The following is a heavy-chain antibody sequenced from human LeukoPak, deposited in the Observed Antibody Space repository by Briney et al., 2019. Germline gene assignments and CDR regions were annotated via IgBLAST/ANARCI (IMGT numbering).Heavy chain of an antibody. D-gene: IGHD2-8*01. CDR2: IYHTGST. CDR3: ARRLNFDY. CDR1: GGSINTYF. Sequence: SETLSLTCTVSGGSINTYFWSWIRQPPGKGLEWIGHIYHTGSTKYNPSLKSRVIISIDTSKNQFSLNLTSVTAADTAVYYCARRLNFDYWGQGTLVTVSS. J-gene: IGHJ4*02. V-gene: IGHV4-59*01.